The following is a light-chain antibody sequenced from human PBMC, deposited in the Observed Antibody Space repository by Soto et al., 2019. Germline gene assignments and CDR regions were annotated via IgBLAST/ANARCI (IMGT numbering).Light chain of an antibody. J-gene: IGKJ5*01. Sequence: EIVLTQSTVTLSLSPGERVTLSCRASQSVSSNYLAWYQQKPGQAPRLLIYGAFSRATGIPDRFSGSGSGTDFTLTISRLEPEDFAVYYCHQYDNSRCTLGQGTRLEIK. CDR3: HQYDNSRCT. CDR2: GAF. V-gene: IGKV3-20*01. CDR1: QSVSSNY.